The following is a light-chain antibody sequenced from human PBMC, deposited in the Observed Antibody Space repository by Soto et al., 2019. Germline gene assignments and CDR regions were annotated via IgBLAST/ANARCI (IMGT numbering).Light chain of an antibody. CDR3: QSYDSSLSGSV. J-gene: IGLJ2*01. V-gene: IGLV1-40*01. CDR1: SSNIGAGYD. Sequence: QSVLTQPPSVSGAPGQRVTISCTGSSSNIGAGYDVHWYQQLPGTAPKLLIYGNSNRPSGVPDRFSGSKSGTSASLAITGLQADDEADYYWQSYDSSLSGSVFGGGTKLTVL. CDR2: GNS.